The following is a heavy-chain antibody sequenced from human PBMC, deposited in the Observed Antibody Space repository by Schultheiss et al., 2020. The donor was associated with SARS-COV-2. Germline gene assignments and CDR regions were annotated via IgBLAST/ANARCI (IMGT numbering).Heavy chain of an antibody. D-gene: IGHD6-19*01. J-gene: IGHJ6*02. CDR3: ARDEAVAGYGMDV. Sequence: GGSLRLSCAASGFTFSSYSMNWVRQAPGKGLEWVSSISSSGSTIYYADSVKGRFTISRDNAKNSLYLQMNSLRAEDTAVYYCARDEAVAGYGMDVWGQGTTVTVSS. V-gene: IGHV3-48*04. CDR2: ISSSGSTI. CDR1: GFTFSSYS.